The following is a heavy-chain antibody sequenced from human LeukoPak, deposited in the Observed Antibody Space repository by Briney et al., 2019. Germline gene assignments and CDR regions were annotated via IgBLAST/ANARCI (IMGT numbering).Heavy chain of an antibody. CDR2: IIPIFGTA. D-gene: IGHD1-20*01. V-gene: IGHV1-69*13. CDR1: GGTFSSYA. Sequence: SVKVSCKASGGTFSSYAISWVRQAPGQGLEWMGGIIPIFGTANYAQKFQGRVTITADESTSTAYMELSSLRSEDTAVYYCARGRIITGTLLGWFDPWGQGTLVTVSS. J-gene: IGHJ5*02. CDR3: ARGRIITGTLLGWFDP.